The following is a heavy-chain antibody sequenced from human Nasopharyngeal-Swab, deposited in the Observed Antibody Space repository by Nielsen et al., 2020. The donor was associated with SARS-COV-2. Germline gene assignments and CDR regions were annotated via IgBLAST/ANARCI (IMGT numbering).Heavy chain of an antibody. CDR2: IYYSGST. V-gene: IGHV4-59*08. CDR3: ARYCSSTSADFDY. Sequence: WIRQPPGKGLEWIGYIYYSGSTNYNPSLKSRVTISVDTSKNQFSLKLSSVTAADTAVYYCARYCSSTSADFDYWGQGTLVTVSS. D-gene: IGHD2-2*01. J-gene: IGHJ4*02.